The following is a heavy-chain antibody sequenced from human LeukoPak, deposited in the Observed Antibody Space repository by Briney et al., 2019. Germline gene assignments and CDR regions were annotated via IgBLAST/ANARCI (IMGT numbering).Heavy chain of an antibody. Sequence: RASVKVSCTASGYTFTSYYMYWVRQAPGQGLEWMGIINPSGGSTSYAQKFQGRVTMARDTSTSTVYMELSSLRSEDTAVYYCARDRVTHLEWGDDDAFDIWGQGTMVTVSS. CDR2: INPSGGST. D-gene: IGHD3-3*01. J-gene: IGHJ3*02. CDR3: ARDRVTHLEWGDDDAFDI. CDR1: GYTFTSYY. V-gene: IGHV1-46*01.